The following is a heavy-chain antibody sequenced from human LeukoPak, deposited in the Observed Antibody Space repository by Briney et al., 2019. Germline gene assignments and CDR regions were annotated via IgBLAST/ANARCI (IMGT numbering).Heavy chain of an antibody. D-gene: IGHD6-13*01. CDR2: ISSTAGST. CDR3: ARDGISAAGSLGGY. J-gene: IGHJ4*02. CDR1: GFTFSSYA. V-gene: IGHV3-23*01. Sequence: GGSLRLSCAASGFTFSSYAMSWVRQAPGKGLEWVSAISSTAGSTYYADSVKGRFTISRDNSKNTLYLQVNSLRAGDTAVYYCARDGISAAGSLGGYWGQGTLVTVSS.